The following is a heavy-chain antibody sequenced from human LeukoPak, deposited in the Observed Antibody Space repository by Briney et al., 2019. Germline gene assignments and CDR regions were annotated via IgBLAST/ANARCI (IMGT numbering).Heavy chain of an antibody. CDR2: VSGRGDST. J-gene: IGHJ4*02. CDR3: AKGDAYSSGSYFEY. CDR1: GFAVSSSY. Sequence: GGSLRLSCAASGFAVSSSYMSWVRQAPGKGLEWVSGVSGRGDSTYYADSVKGRFTISRDNSKNTLYLQMNSLRADDTAVYYCAKGDAYSSGSYFEYWGQGALVTVSS. V-gene: IGHV3-23*01. D-gene: IGHD3-10*01.